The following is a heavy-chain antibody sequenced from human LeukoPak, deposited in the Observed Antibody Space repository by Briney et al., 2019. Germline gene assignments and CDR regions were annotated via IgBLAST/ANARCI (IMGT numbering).Heavy chain of an antibody. CDR1: GYSFTSYW. Sequence: GESLKISCKGSGYSFTSYWIGWVRQMPGKGLEWMGIIYPGDSDTRYSPSFQGPVTISADKSISTAYLQWSSLKASDTAMYYCARLRSGGSCYSCYYYMDVWGKGTTVTISS. CDR3: ARLRSGGSCYSCYYYMDV. J-gene: IGHJ6*03. D-gene: IGHD2-15*01. V-gene: IGHV5-51*01. CDR2: IYPGDSDT.